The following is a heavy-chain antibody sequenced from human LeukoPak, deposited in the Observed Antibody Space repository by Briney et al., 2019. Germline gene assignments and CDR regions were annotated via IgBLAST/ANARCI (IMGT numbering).Heavy chain of an antibody. CDR3: ARLCIPDYYDSSGYPDAFDI. V-gene: IGHV4-34*01. J-gene: IGHJ3*02. CDR1: GGSFSGYY. CDR2: INHSGST. D-gene: IGHD3-22*01. Sequence: SETLSLTCAVYGGSFSGYYWSWIRQPPGKGLEWIGEINHSGSTNYNPSLKSRVTISVDTSKNQFSLKLSSVTAADTAVYYCARLCIPDYYDSSGYPDAFDIWGQGTMVTVSS.